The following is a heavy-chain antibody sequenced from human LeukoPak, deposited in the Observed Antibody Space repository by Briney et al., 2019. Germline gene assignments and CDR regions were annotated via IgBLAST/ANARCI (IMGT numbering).Heavy chain of an antibody. CDR1: GGSISSYY. CDR2: IHRSGST. Sequence: PSETLSLACTVSGGSISSYYWSWIRQPAGKGLEWIGRIHRSGSTNYNPSLKSRVTMSVDTSKNQFSLKLSSVTAADTAVYYCARDGSDYADYYYYYYMDVWGKGTTVTVSS. D-gene: IGHD5-12*01. CDR3: ARDGSDYADYYYYYYMDV. V-gene: IGHV4-4*07. J-gene: IGHJ6*03.